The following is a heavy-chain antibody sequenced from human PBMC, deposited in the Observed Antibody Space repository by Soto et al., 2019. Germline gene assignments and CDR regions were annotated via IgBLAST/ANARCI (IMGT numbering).Heavy chain of an antibody. CDR2: IYSGGST. D-gene: IGHD6-13*01. V-gene: IGHV3-66*01. CDR3: ARGARYSSSWSYGNYFDY. Sequence: EVQLVESGGGLVQPGGSLRLSCAASGFTVSSNYMSWVRQAPGKGLEWVSVIYSGGSTYYADSVKGRFTISRDNSKKQLYIQMNSLRAEDTAVYYCARGARYSSSWSYGNYFDYWGQGTLVTVSS. CDR1: GFTVSSNY. J-gene: IGHJ4*02.